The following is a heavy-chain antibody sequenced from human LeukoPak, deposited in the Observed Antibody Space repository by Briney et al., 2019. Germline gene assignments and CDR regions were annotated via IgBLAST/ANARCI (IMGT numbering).Heavy chain of an antibody. CDR3: AGLGDGDNLRYFDY. Sequence: PSETLSLTCTVSGGSITSGVYYWAWIRQPPGKGLEWIGSVYHRGNTYYNLSLKSRVTISVDTSKNQFSLKLRSVTAADATVYYCAGLGDGDNLRYFDYWGQGTLVTVSS. CDR1: GGSITSGVYY. J-gene: IGHJ4*02. CDR2: VYHRGNT. V-gene: IGHV4-39*01. D-gene: IGHD5-24*01.